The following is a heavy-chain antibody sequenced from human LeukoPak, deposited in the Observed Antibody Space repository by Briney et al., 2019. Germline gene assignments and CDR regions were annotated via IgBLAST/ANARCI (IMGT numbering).Heavy chain of an antibody. CDR3: ARSSRVGIYYYGMDA. J-gene: IGHJ6*02. CDR2: INPNSGGT. CDR1: GYTFTGYY. D-gene: IGHD1-26*01. V-gene: IGHV1-2*02. Sequence: ASVKVSCKASGYTFTGYYMHWVRQAPGQGLEWMGWINPNSGGTNYAQKFQGRVTMTRDTSISTAYMELSRLRSDDTAVYYCARSSRVGIYYYGMDAWGQGTTVTVSS.